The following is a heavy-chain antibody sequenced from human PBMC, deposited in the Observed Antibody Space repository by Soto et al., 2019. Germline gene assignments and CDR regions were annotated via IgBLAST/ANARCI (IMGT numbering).Heavy chain of an antibody. CDR3: AKDTYYYDSSGYYVFDY. D-gene: IGHD3-22*01. CDR2: IYYSGST. V-gene: IGHV4-59*01. Sequence: IRQPPAKGLEWIGYIYYSGSTKYNPSLQSRVTISVDTSKNQFSLKLSSVTAEDTAIYYCAKDTYYYDSSGYYVFDYWGQGALVTVSS. J-gene: IGHJ4*02.